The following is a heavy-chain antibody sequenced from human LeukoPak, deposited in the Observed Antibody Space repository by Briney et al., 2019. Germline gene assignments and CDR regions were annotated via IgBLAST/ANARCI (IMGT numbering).Heavy chain of an antibody. Sequence: PGGSLRLSCAASGFTFSSYSMNWVRQAPGKGLEWVSSISSSSSYIYYADSVKGRFTISRDNAKNSLYLQMNSLRAEDTAVYYCAREGRGRGYDEGTHFDYWGQGTLVTVSS. CDR3: AREGRGRGYDEGTHFDY. CDR2: ISSSSSYI. D-gene: IGHD5-12*01. J-gene: IGHJ4*02. V-gene: IGHV3-21*01. CDR1: GFTFSSYS.